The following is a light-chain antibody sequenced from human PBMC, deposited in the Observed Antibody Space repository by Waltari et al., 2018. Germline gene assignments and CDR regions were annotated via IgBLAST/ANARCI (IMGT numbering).Light chain of an antibody. J-gene: IGLJ3*02. V-gene: IGLV2-11*01. CDR3: YSYADSYTWV. CDR1: CPDVGGSTY. CDR2: EVN. Sequence: QPALPRPPSGSGSPGHSVPTSCPGPCPDVGGSTYGSWYQQHPGKAPTFIIYEVNKRPSGVPDRFSGSKSGNTASLTISGLQDEDEADYYCYSYADSYTWVFGGGTKLTVL.